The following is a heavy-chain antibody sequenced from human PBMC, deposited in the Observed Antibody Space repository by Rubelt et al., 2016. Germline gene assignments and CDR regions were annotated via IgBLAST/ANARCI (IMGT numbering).Heavy chain of an antibody. V-gene: IGHV4-39*01. D-gene: IGHD6-13*01. CDR3: ARGAPYSSSWYLGNWFDS. J-gene: IGHJ5*01. CDR1: GDSISSSGYY. Sequence: QLQLQESGPGLVKPSETLSLTCTISGDSISSSGYYWGWIRQPPGKGLEWVGDINHSGSTNSNPSLKSRVTISVDMSKNQFSLNLSPMTAADTGFYYCARGAPYSSSWYLGNWFDSWGQGILVTVSA. CDR2: INHSGST.